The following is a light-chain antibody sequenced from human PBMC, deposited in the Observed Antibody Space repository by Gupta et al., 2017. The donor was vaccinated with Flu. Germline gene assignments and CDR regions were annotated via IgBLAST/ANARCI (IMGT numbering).Light chain of an antibody. V-gene: IGLV3-21*02. CDR2: DEY. CDR3: QVWDRSSAHYV. Sequence: GHTVTITGGGDNIVSKSVHWYQQKPGLAPVLVVDDEYGRPSGIPERCSGSSSENTATLSISRVEAGDEADYFCQVWDRSSAHYVFGAGTKVSVL. J-gene: IGLJ1*01. CDR1: NIVSKS.